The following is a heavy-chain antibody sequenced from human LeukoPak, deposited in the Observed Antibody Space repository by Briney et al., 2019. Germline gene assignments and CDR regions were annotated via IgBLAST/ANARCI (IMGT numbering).Heavy chain of an antibody. CDR1: GFSFSNYW. Sequence: GGSLRLSCAASGFSFSNYWMSWVRQAPGKGLEWVSSISSSSSYIYYADSVKGRFTISRDNAKNSLYLQMNSLRAEDTAVYYCARRSGDSSGTYDYWGQGTLVTVSS. CDR3: ARRSGDSSGTYDY. D-gene: IGHD3-22*01. J-gene: IGHJ4*02. V-gene: IGHV3-21*01. CDR2: ISSSSSYI.